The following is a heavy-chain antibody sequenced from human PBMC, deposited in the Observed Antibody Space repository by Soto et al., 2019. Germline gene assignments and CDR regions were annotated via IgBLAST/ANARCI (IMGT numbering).Heavy chain of an antibody. V-gene: IGHV1-2*02. CDR2: INPNSGAT. CDR1: GYTFTGYY. D-gene: IGHD4-4*01. J-gene: IGHJ4*02. Sequence: ASVKVSCKPSGYTFTGYYIHGVRQAPGQGLEWMGWINPNSGATNYALKFQGRVTMTRDTSISAAYMELNSLTSDDTAVYYCARSRLTDYSIDYWGQGXLVTVSS. CDR3: ARSRLTDYSIDY.